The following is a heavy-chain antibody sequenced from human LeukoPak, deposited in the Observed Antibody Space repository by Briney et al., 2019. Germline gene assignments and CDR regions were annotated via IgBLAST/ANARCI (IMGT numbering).Heavy chain of an antibody. CDR2: IYYGSVFYSVST. CDR3: ARLGYCSGGSCYYYYYMDV. Sequence: SETLSLTCTVSDGSISSSSYYWGWIRQPPGKGLEWIGSIYYGSVFYSVSTYYNPSLKSRVTMSGDTSKNQFSLKLSSVTAADTAAYYCARLGYCSGGSCYYYYYMDVWGKGTMVTVSS. D-gene: IGHD2-15*01. CDR1: DGSISSSSYY. J-gene: IGHJ6*03. V-gene: IGHV4-39*07.